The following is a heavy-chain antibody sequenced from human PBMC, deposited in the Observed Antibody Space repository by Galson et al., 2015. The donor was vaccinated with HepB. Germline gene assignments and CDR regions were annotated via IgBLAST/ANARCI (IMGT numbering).Heavy chain of an antibody. CDR2: ISSNSHYI. D-gene: IGHD3-16*01. CDR1: GFTFSTHN. CDR3: AKDLGSGRRITFGEVTRSFYFDY. J-gene: IGHJ4*02. Sequence: SLRLSCAASGFTFSTHNMNWVRPAPGKGLEWVSPISSNSHYIYYADSVKGRFTISRDNAKNTLYLQMNSLRAEDTAVYYGAKDLGSGRRITFGEVTRSFYFDYWGQGSLVTVSS. V-gene: IGHV3-21*04.